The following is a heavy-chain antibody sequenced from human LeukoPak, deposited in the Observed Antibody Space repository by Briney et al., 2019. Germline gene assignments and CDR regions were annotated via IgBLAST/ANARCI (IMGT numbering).Heavy chain of an antibody. CDR1: GFTFSSYS. Sequence: GGSLRLSCAASGFTFSSYSMSWVRQAPGKGLGWVSAISGSGGSTYYADSVKGRFAISRDNSKNTLYLQMNSLRAEDTAVYYCAKAHPTYSSGSPVDVWGKGTTVTVSS. D-gene: IGHD6-19*01. CDR2: ISGSGGST. CDR3: AKAHPTYSSGSPVDV. V-gene: IGHV3-23*01. J-gene: IGHJ6*04.